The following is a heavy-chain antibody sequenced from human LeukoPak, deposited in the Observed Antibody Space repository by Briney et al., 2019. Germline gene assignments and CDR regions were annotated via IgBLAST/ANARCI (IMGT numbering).Heavy chain of an antibody. D-gene: IGHD6-19*01. CDR2: IKDDGSGK. CDR3: ASSLVSSGWGYAFDI. J-gene: IGHJ3*02. CDR1: GFTFSNYW. V-gene: IGHV3-7*01. Sequence: GGSLRLSCAASGFTFSNYWMSWVRQAPGKGLEWVANIKDDGSGKYYVDSLKGRFTISRDNAKNSLYLQMNSLRAEDTAVYYCASSLVSSGWGYAFDIWGQGTMVTVSS.